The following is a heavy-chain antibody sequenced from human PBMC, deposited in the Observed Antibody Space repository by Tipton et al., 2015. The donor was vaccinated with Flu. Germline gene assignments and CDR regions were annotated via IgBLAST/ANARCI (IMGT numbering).Heavy chain of an antibody. Sequence: GLVKPSETLSLTCTVSGGSIRSYYWSWIRQPAGKGLEWIGSIYYSGTTYYNPSLKSRVTISVDSSKNEFSLTLASLTAADTAVYYCARDLWNDRRAYYYYGVDVWGQGTTVTVSS. CDR3: ARDLWNDRRAYYYYGVDV. J-gene: IGHJ6*02. D-gene: IGHD1-1*01. V-gene: IGHV4-4*07. CDR2: IYYSGTT. CDR1: GGSIRSYY.